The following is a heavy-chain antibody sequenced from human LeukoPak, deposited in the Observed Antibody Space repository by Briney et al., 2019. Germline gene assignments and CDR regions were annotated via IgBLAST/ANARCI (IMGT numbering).Heavy chain of an antibody. D-gene: IGHD3-22*01. J-gene: IGHJ3*02. CDR3: ARLPTYYYDSSHAFDI. CDR2: IFYSGST. V-gene: IGHV4-59*08. CDR1: GGSISSYY. Sequence: PSETLSLTCTVSGGSISSYYWNWIRQPPGKGLEWIGYIFYSGSTNYNPSLKSRVTISVDTSKNQFSLKLSSVTAADTAVYYCARLPTYYYDSSHAFDIWGQGTMVTVSS.